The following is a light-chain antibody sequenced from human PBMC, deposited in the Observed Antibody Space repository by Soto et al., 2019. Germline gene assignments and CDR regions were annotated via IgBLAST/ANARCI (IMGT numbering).Light chain of an antibody. CDR3: QQYSSYWT. Sequence: EIVVTQSPSTLSSFPGDRVTLSCRASQYINTSLAWYQQRPGQSPRLLIYQTSLRAAGIPARFSARGSGTEFTLTISRLQPDYFATYYCQQYSSYWTFAQGTKVDIK. J-gene: IGKJ1*01. CDR1: QYINTS. V-gene: IGKV3D-15*01. CDR2: QTS.